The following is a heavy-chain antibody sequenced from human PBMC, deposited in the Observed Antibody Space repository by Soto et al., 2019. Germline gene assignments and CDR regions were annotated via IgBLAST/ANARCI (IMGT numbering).Heavy chain of an antibody. J-gene: IGHJ3*02. CDR2: ISAYNGNT. CDR3: ARSGGDIVVVVAAPGGAFDI. Sequence: ASVKVSCTASGYTFTSYGISWVRQAPGQGLEWMGWISAYNGNTNYAQKLQGRVTMTTDTSTSTAYMELRGLRSDDTAVYYCARSGGDIVVVVAAPGGAFDIWGQGTMVTVSS. D-gene: IGHD2-15*01. CDR1: GYTFTSYG. V-gene: IGHV1-18*01.